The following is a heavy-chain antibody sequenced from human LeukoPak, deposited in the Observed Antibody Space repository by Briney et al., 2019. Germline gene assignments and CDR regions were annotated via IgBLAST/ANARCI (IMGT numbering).Heavy chain of an antibody. D-gene: IGHD2-2*01. V-gene: IGHV1-2*02. CDR2: INPNSGAT. J-gene: IGHJ4*02. CDR1: GYTFTAYY. Sequence: GASVKVSCKASGYTFTAYYMHWVRQAPGQGLEWMGWINPNSGATNYSQTFQGRVTMTSDTSISTAYMEVGRLRPDDTAVYYCASPGRYCDTTNCYSQHVPYFWGQGTLVIVSS. CDR3: ASPGRYCDTTNCYSQHVPYF.